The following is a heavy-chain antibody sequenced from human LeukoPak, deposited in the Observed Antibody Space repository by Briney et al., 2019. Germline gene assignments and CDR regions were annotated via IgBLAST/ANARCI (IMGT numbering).Heavy chain of an antibody. CDR2: ISWNSGSI. V-gene: IGHV3-9*03. CDR1: GFTFDDYA. J-gene: IGHJ4*02. Sequence: GGSLRLSCAASGFTFDDYAMHWVRQAPGKGLEWVSGISWNSGSIGYADSVKGRFTISRDNAKNSLYLQMNSLRAEDMALYYCAKGDTAMVKFSRPFDYWGQGTLVTVSS. CDR3: AKGDTAMVKFSRPFDY. D-gene: IGHD5-18*01.